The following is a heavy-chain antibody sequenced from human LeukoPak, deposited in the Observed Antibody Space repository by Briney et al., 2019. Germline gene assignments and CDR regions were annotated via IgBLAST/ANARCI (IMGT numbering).Heavy chain of an antibody. J-gene: IGHJ6*02. D-gene: IGHD1-14*01. V-gene: IGHV3-23*01. CDR1: GFTFTSYS. CDR2: ISGTTSGT. Sequence: GGSLRLSCAASGFTFTSYSMSWVRQAPGRGLEWVSGISGTTSGTYYADSVKGRFTISRDNSKNTLFLQVNSLRAEDTAVYYCAKVRTYFYHGLDVWGQGTTVTVSS. CDR3: AKVRTYFYHGLDV.